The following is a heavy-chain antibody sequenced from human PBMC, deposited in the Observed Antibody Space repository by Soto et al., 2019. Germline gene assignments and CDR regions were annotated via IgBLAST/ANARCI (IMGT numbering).Heavy chain of an antibody. CDR1: GFTFSSYG. CDR3: AKDAIGFDYRNYLGGSWFDP. J-gene: IGHJ5*02. V-gene: IGHV3-30*18. Sequence: QVQLVESGGGVVQPGRSLRLSCAASGFTFSSYGMHWVRQAPGKGLEWVAVISYDGSNKYYADSVKGRFTISRDNSKNTLYLQMNSLGAEDTAVYYCAKDAIGFDYRNYLGGSWFDPWGQGTLVTVSS. CDR2: ISYDGSNK. D-gene: IGHD4-4*01.